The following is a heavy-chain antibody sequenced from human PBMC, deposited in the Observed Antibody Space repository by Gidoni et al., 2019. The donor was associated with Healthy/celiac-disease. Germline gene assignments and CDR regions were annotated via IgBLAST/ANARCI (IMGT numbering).Heavy chain of an antibody. CDR2: ISGSGGTT. D-gene: IGHD3-3*01. V-gene: IGHV3-64D*09. CDR1: GFSLRNYG. CDR3: VRPHDDLWSGYYI. J-gene: IGHJ4*02. Sequence: EVQLVESGGGLLQPGGSLRLSCSASGFSLRNYGMHWVRQAPGKGLEYVSGISGSGGTTYHAASVKGRFTISRDNSKNTLYLQMSSLRPEDTAVYYCVRPHDDLWSGYYIWGQGTLVTVSS.